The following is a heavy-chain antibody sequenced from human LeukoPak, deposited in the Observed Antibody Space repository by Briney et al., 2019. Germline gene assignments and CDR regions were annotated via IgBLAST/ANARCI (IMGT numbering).Heavy chain of an antibody. J-gene: IGHJ4*02. Sequence: GGSLRLSCAASGFTLSSYGMHWVRQAPGKGLEWVAFIRYDGSNKYYADSVKGRFTISRDNSKNTLYLQMNSLRAEDTAVYYCAKDTSVRGVIISPHDYWGQGTLVTVSS. CDR3: AKDTSVRGVIISPHDY. V-gene: IGHV3-30*02. CDR2: IRYDGSNK. CDR1: GFTLSSYG. D-gene: IGHD3-10*01.